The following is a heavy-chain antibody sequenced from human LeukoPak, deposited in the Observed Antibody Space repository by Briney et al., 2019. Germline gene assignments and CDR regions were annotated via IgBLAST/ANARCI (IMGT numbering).Heavy chain of an antibody. V-gene: IGHV1-18*01. CDR2: FSAYNGNT. D-gene: IGHD3-22*01. Sequence: GASVKVSCKASGYTFTSYGISWVRQAPGQGLEWMGWFSAYNGNTNYAQKPQGRVTMTTDTSTSTAYMELRGLRSDDTAVYYWAREVRGSSGYYYAGGGYFDYWGQGTLVTVSS. CDR3: AREVRGSSGYYYAGGGYFDY. CDR1: GYTFTSYG. J-gene: IGHJ4*02.